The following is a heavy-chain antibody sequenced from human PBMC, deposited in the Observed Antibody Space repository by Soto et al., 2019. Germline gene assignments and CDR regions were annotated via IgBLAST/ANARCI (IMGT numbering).Heavy chain of an antibody. V-gene: IGHV1-69*13. D-gene: IGHD6-19*01. Sequence: EASVKVSCKASGGTFSSYAISWVRQAPGQGLEWMGGIIPTFGTANYAQKFQGRVTITADESTSTAYMELSSLRSEDTAVYYCARDDIAVAGRRWFDPWGQGTLVTVSS. CDR1: GGTFSSYA. CDR3: ARDDIAVAGRRWFDP. CDR2: IIPTFGTA. J-gene: IGHJ5*02.